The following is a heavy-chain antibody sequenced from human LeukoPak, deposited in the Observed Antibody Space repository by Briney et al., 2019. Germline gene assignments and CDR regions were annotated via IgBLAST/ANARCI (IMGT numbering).Heavy chain of an antibody. CDR2: INHSGST. CDR1: GGSFSGYY. V-gene: IGHV4-34*01. CDR3: ARGGADSSGYYYVNYFDY. J-gene: IGHJ4*02. Sequence: SDTLSLTCAVYGGSFSGYYWGWIRQPPGKGLEWVVVINHSGSTNYSPSLKSRVTISVDTSKNQFSLKLSSVTAADTAVYYCARGGADSSGYYYVNYFDYWGQGTLVTVSS. D-gene: IGHD3-22*01.